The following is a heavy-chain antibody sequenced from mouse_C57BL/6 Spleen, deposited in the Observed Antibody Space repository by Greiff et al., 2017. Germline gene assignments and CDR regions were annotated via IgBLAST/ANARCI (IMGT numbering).Heavy chain of an antibody. J-gene: IGHJ3*01. V-gene: IGHV1-74*01. Sequence: VQLQQPGAELVKPGASVKVSCKASGYTFTSYWMHWVKQRPGQGLEWIGRIHPSASDTNYNQKFKGKATLTVDKSSSTAYMQLSSLTSEDSAVYYCASTYYKAWFAYWGQGTLVTVSA. CDR1: GYTFTSYW. D-gene: IGHD2-12*01. CDR3: ASTYYKAWFAY. CDR2: IHPSASDT.